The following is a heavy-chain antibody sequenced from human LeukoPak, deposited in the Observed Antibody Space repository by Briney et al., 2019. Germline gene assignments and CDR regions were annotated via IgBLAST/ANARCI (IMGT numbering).Heavy chain of an antibody. D-gene: IGHD5-18*01. Sequence: GGSLRLSCAASGFSFEDYGMTWVRQAPGKGLEWVSYISSSSSTIYYADSVKGRFTISRDNAKNSLYLQMNSLRDEDTAVYYCARETGYSYGSSYFDYWGQGTLVTVSS. CDR1: GFSFEDYG. J-gene: IGHJ4*02. CDR2: ISSSSSTI. CDR3: ARETGYSYGSSYFDY. V-gene: IGHV3-48*02.